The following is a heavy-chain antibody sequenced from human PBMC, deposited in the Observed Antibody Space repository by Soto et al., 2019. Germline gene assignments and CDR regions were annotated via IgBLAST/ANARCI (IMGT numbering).Heavy chain of an antibody. V-gene: IGHV4-39*01. D-gene: IGHD4-17*01. CDR1: GGSISSSSYY. J-gene: IGHJ4*02. CDR2: IYYSGST. Sequence: SETLSLTCTVSGGSISSSSYYWGWIRQPPGKGLEWIGSIYYSGSTYYNPSLKSRVAISVDTSKNQYSLKLNSVTAADTAVYYCARRYGDYEGLYFDYWGQGTLVTVSS. CDR3: ARRYGDYEGLYFDY.